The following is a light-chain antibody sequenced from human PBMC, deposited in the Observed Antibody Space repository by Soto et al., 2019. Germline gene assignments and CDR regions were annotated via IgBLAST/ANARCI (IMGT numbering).Light chain of an antibody. CDR3: SSYTSSSTYV. J-gene: IGLJ1*01. V-gene: IGLV2-11*01. CDR1: SSDVGAYNY. Sequence: QSALTQPRSVSGSPGQSVTISCTGTSSDVGAYNYVSWYQQHPGKAPKLMIYDVSKRPSGVPDRFSGSKSGNVASLTISWLQAEDEADYYCSSYTSSSTYVFGTGTKLTVL. CDR2: DVS.